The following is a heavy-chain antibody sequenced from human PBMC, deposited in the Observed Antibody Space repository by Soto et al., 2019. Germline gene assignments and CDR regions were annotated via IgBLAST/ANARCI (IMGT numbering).Heavy chain of an antibody. CDR2: ISGSGGST. CDR3: AKVDFPTIFWSGYSKRLNDY. Sequence: GGSLRLSCAASGFTFSSYAMSWVRQAPGKGLEWVSAISGSGGSTYYADSVKGRFTISRDNSKNTLYLQMNSLRAEDMAVYYCAKVDFPTIFWSGYSKRLNDYWGQGTLVTVSS. CDR1: GFTFSSYA. J-gene: IGHJ4*02. D-gene: IGHD3-3*01. V-gene: IGHV3-23*01.